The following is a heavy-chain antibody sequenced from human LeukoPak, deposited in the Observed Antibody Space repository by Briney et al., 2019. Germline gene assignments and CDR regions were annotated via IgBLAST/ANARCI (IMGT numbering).Heavy chain of an antibody. CDR1: GFTFSSYW. Sequence: GGSLRLSCAASGFTFSSYWMHWVRQAPGEGLVWVSRIDSDGSGTVYADSVMGRFTISRDNAKNTLYLQMNSLRAEDTAVYYCARGRNVFVSWGQGTLVTVSS. D-gene: IGHD3-10*02. V-gene: IGHV3-74*01. CDR3: ARGRNVFVS. J-gene: IGHJ4*02. CDR2: IDSDGSGT.